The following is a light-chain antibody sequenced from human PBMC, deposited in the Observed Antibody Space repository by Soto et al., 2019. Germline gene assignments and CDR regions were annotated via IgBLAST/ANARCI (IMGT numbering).Light chain of an antibody. CDR2: DVN. V-gene: IGLV2-14*03. CDR1: SCDFGVSNY. CDR3: PSYRGNALYV. Sequence: QSALTQPASVSGSPGQSITVSCSGISCDFGVSNYVSWYQQHPGKAPRLIIFDVNNRPAGVSPRFSGSKSGDTASLTISGLQTEDEAHYFCPSYRGNALYVFRPGTKVTVL. J-gene: IGLJ1*01.